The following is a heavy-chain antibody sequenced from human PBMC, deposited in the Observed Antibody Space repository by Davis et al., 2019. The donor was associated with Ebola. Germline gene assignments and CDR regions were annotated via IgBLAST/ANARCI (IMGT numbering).Heavy chain of an antibody. J-gene: IGHJ5*02. D-gene: IGHD5-18*01. CDR1: GYSVGRGFT. CDR3: ARGPRYSSKGLNWFDP. V-gene: IGHV4-38-2*02. CDR2: IYYSGST. Sequence: GSLRLSCTVSGYSVGRGFTWGWIRQPPGKGLEWIGSIYYSGSTYYNPSLKSRVTISVDTSKNQFSLKLSSVTAADTAVYYCARGPRYSSKGLNWFDPWGQGTLVTVSS.